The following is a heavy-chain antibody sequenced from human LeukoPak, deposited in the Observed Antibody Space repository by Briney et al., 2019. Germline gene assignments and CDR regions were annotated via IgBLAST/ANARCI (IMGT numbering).Heavy chain of an antibody. CDR1: GGSISSSSYY. CDR3: ARQSIRSYNWFDP. V-gene: IGHV4-39*01. CDR2: IYYSGST. D-gene: IGHD3-3*01. Sequence: SETLSLTCTVSGGSISSSSYYWGWIRQPPGEGLEWIGSIYYSGSTYYNPSLKSRVTISVDTSKNQFSLKLSSVTAADTAVYYCARQSIRSYNWFDPWGQGTLVTVSS. J-gene: IGHJ5*02.